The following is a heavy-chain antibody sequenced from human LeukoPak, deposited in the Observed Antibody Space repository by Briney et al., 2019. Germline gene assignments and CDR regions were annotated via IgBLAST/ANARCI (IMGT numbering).Heavy chain of an antibody. CDR3: ARGGFVFDI. CDR2: ITTTDTTK. V-gene: IGHV3-48*03. CDR1: GFTFSSYE. Sequence: GGSLRLSCAASGFTFSSYEMNWVRQGPGKGLEWISYITTTDTTKYYTDPVKGRFTISRDNAKNSRYLQMHSLRAEDTAVYYCARGGFVFDIWGQGTVVTVSS. D-gene: IGHD3-10*01. J-gene: IGHJ3*02.